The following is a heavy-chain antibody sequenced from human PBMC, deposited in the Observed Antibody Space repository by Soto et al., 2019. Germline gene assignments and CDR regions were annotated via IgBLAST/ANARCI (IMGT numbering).Heavy chain of an antibody. CDR1: GYTFSSYA. CDR3: ARGGPPIDY. V-gene: IGHV1-3*05. CDR2: INAGNGNT. J-gene: IGHJ4*02. D-gene: IGHD3-10*01. Sequence: QVQLVQSGAEEKKPGASVKVSCKASGYTFSSYAMHWVRQAPGQRLEWMGWINAGNGNTKYSQKLQGRDTIARDTSASIAYMEPSRVRSEDTAVYYSARGGPPIDYWGQGALGTVSS.